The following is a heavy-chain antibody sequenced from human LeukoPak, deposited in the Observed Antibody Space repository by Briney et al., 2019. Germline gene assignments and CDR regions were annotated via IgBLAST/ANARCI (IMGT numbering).Heavy chain of an antibody. J-gene: IGHJ6*03. CDR2: INPSSGGT. Sequence: ASVKVSCKASGYTFTAYYMHWVRQAPGQGLEWMGWINPSSGGTNYAQKFQGRVTMTRDTSISTAYMELSSLRSEDTAVYYCARVPYSSSWYRFSLNYYYYMDVWGKGTTVTVSS. CDR1: GYTFTAYY. V-gene: IGHV1-2*02. CDR3: ARVPYSSSWYRFSLNYYYYMDV. D-gene: IGHD6-13*01.